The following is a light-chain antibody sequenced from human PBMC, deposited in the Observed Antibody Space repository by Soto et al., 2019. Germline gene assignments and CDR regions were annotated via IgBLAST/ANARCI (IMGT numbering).Light chain of an antibody. J-gene: IGKJ5*01. Sequence: TVLTQSPGTLSLSPGERATLSCRASQSVSSSYLAWYQQKPGQPPRLLIYGASSRATGIPDRFSGSGSGTDFTLTISRLEPEDFAVFYCQHYDSLPITFGQGTRLEI. V-gene: IGKV3-20*01. CDR1: QSVSSSY. CDR2: GAS. CDR3: QHYDSLPIT.